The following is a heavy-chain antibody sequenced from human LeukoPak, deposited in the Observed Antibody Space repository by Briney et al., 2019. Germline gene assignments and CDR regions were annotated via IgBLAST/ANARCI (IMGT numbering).Heavy chain of an antibody. Sequence: GASVKVSCKASGYTFTGYYMHWVRQAPGQGLEWMGGIIPIFGTANYAQKFQGRVTITADESTSTAYMELSSLRSEDTAVYYCARATVTTDYYYDYMDVWGKGTTVAISS. D-gene: IGHD4-17*01. CDR3: ARATVTTDYYYDYMDV. J-gene: IGHJ6*03. V-gene: IGHV1-69*13. CDR2: IIPIFGTA. CDR1: GYTFTGYY.